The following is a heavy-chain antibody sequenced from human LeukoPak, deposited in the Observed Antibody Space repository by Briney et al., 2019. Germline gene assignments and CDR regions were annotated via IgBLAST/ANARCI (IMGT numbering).Heavy chain of an antibody. CDR2: ISNSGST. D-gene: IGHD1-26*01. V-gene: IGHV4-61*01. Sequence: SETLSLTCTVSGGSIGGNSYRSWIRQPPGKGPEGIGHISNSGSTYYSPSLSSRVTISLGTSKNQFSLKLGSVTAADTAVYYCARGGASSIPLDYWGRGTLVTVSS. CDR3: ARGGASSIPLDY. CDR1: GGSIGGNSY. J-gene: IGHJ4*02.